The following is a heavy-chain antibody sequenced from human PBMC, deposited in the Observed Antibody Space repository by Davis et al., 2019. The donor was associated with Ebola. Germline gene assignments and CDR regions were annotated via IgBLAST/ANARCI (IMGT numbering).Heavy chain of an antibody. CDR2: IGTAGDT. V-gene: IGHV3-13*01. D-gene: IGHD7-27*01. J-gene: IGHJ3*02. Sequence: GGSLRLSCAASGFTFSSYDMHWVRQATGKGLEWVSAIGTAGDTYYPGSVKGRFTISRDNSKNTLYLQMNSLRAEDTAVYYCARDLGMGRRVDAFDIWGQGTMVTVSS. CDR1: GFTFSSYD. CDR3: ARDLGMGRRVDAFDI.